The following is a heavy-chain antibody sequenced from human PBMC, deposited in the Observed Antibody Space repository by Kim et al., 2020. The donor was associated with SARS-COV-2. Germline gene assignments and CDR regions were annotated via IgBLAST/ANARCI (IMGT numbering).Heavy chain of an antibody. CDR3: ARDKTTVVTPRGWFDP. V-gene: IGHV1-3*01. Sequence: KFQGRVTITRDTSASTAYMELSSLRSEDTAVYYCARDKTTVVTPRGWFDPWGQGTLVTVSS. D-gene: IGHD4-17*01. J-gene: IGHJ5*02.